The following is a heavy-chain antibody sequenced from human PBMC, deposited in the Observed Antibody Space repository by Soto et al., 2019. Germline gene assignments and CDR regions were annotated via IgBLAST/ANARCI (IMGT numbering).Heavy chain of an antibody. J-gene: IGHJ4*02. Sequence: ASVKVSCKASGYTFTGYYMHWVRQAPGQGLEWMGWINPNSGGTNYAQKFQGWVTMTRDTSISTAYMELSRLRSDDTAAYYCARDRQWLGVTTSDYYFDYWGQGTLLTVSS. CDR1: GYTFTGYY. CDR3: ARDRQWLGVTTSDYYFDY. CDR2: INPNSGGT. V-gene: IGHV1-2*04. D-gene: IGHD6-19*01.